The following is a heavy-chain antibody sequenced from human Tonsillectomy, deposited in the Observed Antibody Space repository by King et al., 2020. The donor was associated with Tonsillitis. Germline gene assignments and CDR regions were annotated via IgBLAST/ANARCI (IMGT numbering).Heavy chain of an antibody. J-gene: IGHJ4*01. D-gene: IGHD3-22*01. V-gene: IGHV3-23*04. CDR2: ISGSGGST. CDR3: ARATMIEVVIT. CDR1: AFTFSSYA. Sequence: VQLVESGGGLVQPGGSLRLSCAASAFTFSSYAMSWVRQAPGKGLEWVSAISGSGGSTYYADSVKGRFTISRDSSKNTLYLQMNSLRAEDTAVYYCARATMIEVVITWGHGTLVTVSS.